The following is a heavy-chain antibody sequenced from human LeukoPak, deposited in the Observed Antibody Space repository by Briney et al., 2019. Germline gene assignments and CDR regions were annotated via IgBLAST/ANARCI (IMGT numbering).Heavy chain of an antibody. CDR2: INPNSGGT. J-gene: IGHJ6*02. D-gene: IGHD2-2*01. CDR1: GYTFTGYY. V-gene: IGHV1-2*02. Sequence: ASVKVSCTASGYTFTGYYMHWVRQAPGQGLEWMGWINPNSGGTNYAQKFQGRVTMTRDTSISTAYMELSRLRSDDTAVYYCARGRGYCSSTSCYARLPYYYYGMDVWGQGTTVTVSS. CDR3: ARGRGYCSSTSCYARLPYYYYGMDV.